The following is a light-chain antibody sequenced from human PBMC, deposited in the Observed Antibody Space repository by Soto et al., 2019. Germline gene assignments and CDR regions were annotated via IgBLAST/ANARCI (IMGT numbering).Light chain of an antibody. Sequence: DIVMTQSPLSLPVTPGGPASISCRSSQSLLHSNGYNYLDWYLQKPGQSPQLLIYLGSNRASGVPDRFSGSGSGTEFTLTISSLQSEDFAVYYCQQYEKWPPSITFGQGTRLEIK. CDR1: QSLLHSNGYNY. CDR2: LGS. V-gene: IGKV2-28*01. J-gene: IGKJ5*01. CDR3: QQYEKWPPSIT.